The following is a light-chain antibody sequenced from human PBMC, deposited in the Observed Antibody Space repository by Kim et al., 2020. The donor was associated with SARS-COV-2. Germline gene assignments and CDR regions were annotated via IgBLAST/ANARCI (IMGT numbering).Light chain of an antibody. J-gene: IGKJ4*01. CDR1: QSISSY. Sequence: ASVGDRVTITCRVSQSISSYLNWYQQKPGKAPKLLIYAASSLQSGVPSRFSGSGYGTDLTLSISSLQPEDFATYYCQQSYSTPLTFGGGTKVDIK. CDR3: QQSYSTPLT. V-gene: IGKV1-39*01. CDR2: AAS.